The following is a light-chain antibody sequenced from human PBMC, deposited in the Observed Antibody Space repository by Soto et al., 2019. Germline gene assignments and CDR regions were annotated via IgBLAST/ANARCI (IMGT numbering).Light chain of an antibody. Sequence: ILLTQCASRLSASVGDRVTITCRASQSLXSWFAWYQQKPGKAPKLLXDKASSLESGVPSRCSGSGSGTEFTLPISSLQPDDFATYYCQQYNRYSRTFGQGTKVDIK. CDR2: KAS. CDR1: QSLXSW. CDR3: QQYNRYSRT. J-gene: IGKJ1*01. V-gene: IGKV1-5*03.